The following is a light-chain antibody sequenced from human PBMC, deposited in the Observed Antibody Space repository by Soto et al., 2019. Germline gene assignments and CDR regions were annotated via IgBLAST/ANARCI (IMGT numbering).Light chain of an antibody. CDR1: SSDLGSYNY. CDR3: SSYTSSNTLL. Sequence: QSVLTQPASVSGSPGQSITLSCTGTSSDLGSYNYVSWYQQHPGKAPKLMIYGVSNRPSGVSNRFSGSKSGNTASLTISGLQAEDEADYYCSSYTSSNTLLFGGGTKVTVL. V-gene: IGLV2-14*03. CDR2: GVS. J-gene: IGLJ2*01.